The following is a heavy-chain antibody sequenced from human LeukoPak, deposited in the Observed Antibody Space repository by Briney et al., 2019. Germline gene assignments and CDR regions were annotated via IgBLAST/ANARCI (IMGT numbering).Heavy chain of an antibody. V-gene: IGHV4-31*03. CDR2: IYYSGST. Sequence: PSQTLSLTCTVSGGSISSGGYYWSWIRQHPGKGLEWIVYIYYSGSTYYNPSLKSRVTISVDTSKNQFSLKLSSVTAADTAVYYCARPLVGYCSSTSCPSPYYYYYYMDVWGLGTTVTVSS. D-gene: IGHD2-2*01. CDR1: GGSISSGGYY. J-gene: IGHJ6*03. CDR3: ARPLVGYCSSTSCPSPYYYYYYMDV.